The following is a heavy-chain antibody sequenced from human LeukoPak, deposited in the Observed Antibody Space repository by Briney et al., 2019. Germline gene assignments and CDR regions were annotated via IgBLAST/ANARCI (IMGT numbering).Heavy chain of an antibody. J-gene: IGHJ4*02. CDR2: IRYDGSKK. Sequence: GGSLSLSCAASGFTFSSYGMHWVRPAPGKGREGVAFIRYDGSKKNYDDSVNGRFTISKDNSRNTLYLQMNSLRAEDTAVYYCAKDGSHDFWSGYYVDYWGQGTLVTVSS. D-gene: IGHD3-3*01. CDR3: AKDGSHDFWSGYYVDY. V-gene: IGHV3-30*02. CDR1: GFTFSSYG.